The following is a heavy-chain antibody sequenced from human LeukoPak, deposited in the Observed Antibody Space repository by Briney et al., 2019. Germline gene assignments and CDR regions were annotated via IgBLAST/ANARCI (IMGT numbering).Heavy chain of an antibody. J-gene: IGHJ4*02. Sequence: SQTLSLTCTVSGGSISSGGYYWSWIRQPPGKGLEWIGYIYHSGSTYYNPSLKSRVTISVDRSKNQFSLKLSSVTAADTAVYYCARVGEKYSSSWYYWGQGTLVTVSS. CDR2: IYHSGST. CDR3: ARVGEKYSSSWYY. D-gene: IGHD6-13*01. V-gene: IGHV4-30-2*01. CDR1: GGSISSGGYY.